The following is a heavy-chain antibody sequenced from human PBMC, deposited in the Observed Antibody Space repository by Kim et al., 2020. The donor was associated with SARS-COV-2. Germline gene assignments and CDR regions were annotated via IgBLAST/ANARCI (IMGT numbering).Heavy chain of an antibody. CDR1: GGSISSGGYY. Sequence: SETLSLTCTVSGGSISSGGYYWSWIRQHPGKGLEWIGYIYYSGSTYYNPSLKSRVTISVDTSKNQFSLKLSSVTAADTAVYYCARVGKRIQLDTWGQGTLVTVSS. CDR2: IYYSGST. J-gene: IGHJ4*02. D-gene: IGHD5-18*01. CDR3: ARVGKRIQLDT. V-gene: IGHV4-31*03.